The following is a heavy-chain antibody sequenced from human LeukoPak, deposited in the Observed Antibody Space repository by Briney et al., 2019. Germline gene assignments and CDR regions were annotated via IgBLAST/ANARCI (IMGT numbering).Heavy chain of an antibody. CDR3: ASRPWYYGSGSPLFDY. V-gene: IGHV4-4*07. J-gene: IGHJ4*02. CDR2: IYTSGST. Sequence: SETLSLTCTVSGGSISSYYWSWIRQPAGKGLEWIGRIYTSGSTNYNPSLKSRVTISVDTSKNQFSLKLSSVTAADTAVYYCASRPWYYGSGSPLFDYWGQGTLVTVSS. D-gene: IGHD3-10*01. CDR1: GGSISSYY.